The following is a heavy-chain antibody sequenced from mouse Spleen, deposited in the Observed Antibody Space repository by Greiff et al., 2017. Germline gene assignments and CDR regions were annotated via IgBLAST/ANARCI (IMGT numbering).Heavy chain of an antibody. J-gene: IGHJ4*01. V-gene: IGHV5-9*04. Sequence: EVKLVESGGGLVKLGGSLKLSCAASGFTFSSYYMSWVRQTPEKRLEWVATISSGGGSTYYPDSVKGRFTISRDNAKNTLYLQMSSLNSEDTAVYYCARNYYGSSYVSDYYAMDYWGQGTSVTVSS. D-gene: IGHD1-1*01. CDR1: GFTFSSYY. CDR3: ARNYYGSSYVSDYYAMDY. CDR2: ISSGGGST.